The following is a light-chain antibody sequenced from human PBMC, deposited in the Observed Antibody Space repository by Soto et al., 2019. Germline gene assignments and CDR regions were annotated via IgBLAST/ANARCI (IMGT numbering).Light chain of an antibody. J-gene: IGKJ2*02. CDR1: QSVSSY. CDR3: QQRSHWPPRGT. V-gene: IGKV3-11*01. CDR2: DAS. Sequence: EIVLTQSPATLSLSPGERATLSCRASQSVSSYLAWYQQKPGQAPRLLIYDASNRATGIPARFSGSGSGTDFTLTISSLEPEDFAVYYCQQRSHWPPRGTFGQGTKLEIK.